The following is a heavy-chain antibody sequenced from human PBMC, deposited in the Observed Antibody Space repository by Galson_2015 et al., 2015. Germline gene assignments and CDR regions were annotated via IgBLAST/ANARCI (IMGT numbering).Heavy chain of an antibody. J-gene: IGHJ4*02. Sequence: SLRLSCAASGFTFSSYAIHWVRQAPGKGLEWVAVIWYDGSNKYYADSVKGRFTISRDNSKNTLYLQMNSLRAEDTAVYYCARGSMDFDYWGQGTPVTVSS. D-gene: IGHD5-24*01. CDR3: ARGSMDFDY. CDR1: GFTFSSYA. CDR2: IWYDGSNK. V-gene: IGHV3-33*08.